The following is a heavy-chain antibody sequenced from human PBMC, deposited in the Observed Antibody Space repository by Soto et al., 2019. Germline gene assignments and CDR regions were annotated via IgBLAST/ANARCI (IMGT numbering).Heavy chain of an antibody. Sequence: SQTLSLTCAISGDSVSSNSAAWNWIRQSPSRGLEWLGRTYYRSKWYNDYAVSVKSRITINPDTSKNQFSLQLNSVTPEDTAVYYCARERYDFSSGYPNGGSYYYYGQTVSDQVTRVTVSS. V-gene: IGHV6-1*01. J-gene: IGHJ6*02. D-gene: IGHD3-3*01. CDR1: GDSVSSNSAA. CDR3: ARERYDFSSGYPNGGSYYYYGQTV. CDR2: TYYRSKWYN.